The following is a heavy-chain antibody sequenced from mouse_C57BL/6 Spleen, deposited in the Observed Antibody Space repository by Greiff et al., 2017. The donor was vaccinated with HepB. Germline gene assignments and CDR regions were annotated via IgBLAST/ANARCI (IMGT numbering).Heavy chain of an antibody. Sequence: SGAELVKPGASVKISCKASGYAFSSYWMNWVKQRPGKGLEWIGQIYPGDGDTNYNGKFKGKATLTADKSSSTAYMQLSSLTSEDSAVYFCARSTVAYAMDYWGQGTSVTVSS. CDR1: GYAFSSYW. J-gene: IGHJ4*01. CDR3: ARSTVAYAMDY. CDR2: IYPGDGDT. D-gene: IGHD1-1*01. V-gene: IGHV1-80*01.